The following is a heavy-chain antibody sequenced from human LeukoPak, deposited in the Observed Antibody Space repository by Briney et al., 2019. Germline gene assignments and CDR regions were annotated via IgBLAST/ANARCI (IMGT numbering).Heavy chain of an antibody. CDR2: IYYSGST. CDR3: ARRGSWYRGDWFDP. Sequence: KPSETLSLTCTVSGGSISSYYWSWIRQPPGKGLEWIGYIYYSGSTNYNPSLKSRVTISVDTSKNQFSLKLSSVTAADTAVYYCARRGSWYRGDWFDPWGQGTLVTVSS. V-gene: IGHV4-59*08. CDR1: GGSISSYY. J-gene: IGHJ5*02. D-gene: IGHD6-13*01.